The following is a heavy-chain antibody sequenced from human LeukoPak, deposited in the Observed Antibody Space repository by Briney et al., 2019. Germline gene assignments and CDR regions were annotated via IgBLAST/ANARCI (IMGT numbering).Heavy chain of an antibody. J-gene: IGHJ4*02. CDR3: ARDLLALPHKYFDS. Sequence: PGGSLRLSCATSGFTLSYYGMHWVRQAPGKGLEWVAHIWYDGSDKYYMDPVKGRFTISRDTSRSTVYLQMNRLRAEDTAVYYCARDLLALPHKYFDSWGQGTLVTVSS. CDR2: IWYDGSDK. CDR1: GFTLSYYG. V-gene: IGHV3-30*02.